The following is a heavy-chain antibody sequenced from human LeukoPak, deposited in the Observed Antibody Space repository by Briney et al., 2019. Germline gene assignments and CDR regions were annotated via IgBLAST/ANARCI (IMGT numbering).Heavy chain of an antibody. V-gene: IGHV4-4*02. Sequence: SETLSLTCAVSGGSISSSNWWSWVRQPPGKGLEWIGEIYHSGSTNYNPSLKSRVTISVDKSKNQFSLKLSSVTAADTAVYYCARIRIESSSCQFDPWGQGTLVTVSS. J-gene: IGHJ5*02. CDR2: IYHSGST. CDR1: GGSISSSNW. CDR3: ARIRIESSSCQFDP. D-gene: IGHD6-13*01.